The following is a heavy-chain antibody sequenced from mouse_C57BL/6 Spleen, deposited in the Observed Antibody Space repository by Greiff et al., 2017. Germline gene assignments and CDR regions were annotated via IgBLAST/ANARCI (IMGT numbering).Heavy chain of an antibody. CDR1: GYTFTSYG. Sequence: QVQLQQSGAELARPGASVKLSCKASGYTFTSYGISWVKQSTGQGLEWIGEIYPRSGNTYYNEKFKGKATLTADKSSSTAYMELRSLTSEDSAVYFCARSSRYYGSSYAMDYWGQGTSVTVSS. CDR2: IYPRSGNT. V-gene: IGHV1-81*01. J-gene: IGHJ4*01. CDR3: ARSSRYYGSSYAMDY. D-gene: IGHD1-1*01.